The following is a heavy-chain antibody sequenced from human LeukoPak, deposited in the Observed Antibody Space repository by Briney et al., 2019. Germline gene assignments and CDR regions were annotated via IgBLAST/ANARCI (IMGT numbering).Heavy chain of an antibody. CDR2: IYPGDSDT. J-gene: IGHJ4*02. Sequence: GESLKISCKGSGYSFTSYWIGWVRQTSGKGLEWMAIIYPGDSDTRYSPSFQGQVTISADKSIITAYLQWSSLQASDTAMYYCARGYGRASYFDYWGQGTLVTVSS. CDR1: GYSFTSYW. CDR3: ARGYGRASYFDY. D-gene: IGHD5-18*01. V-gene: IGHV5-51*01.